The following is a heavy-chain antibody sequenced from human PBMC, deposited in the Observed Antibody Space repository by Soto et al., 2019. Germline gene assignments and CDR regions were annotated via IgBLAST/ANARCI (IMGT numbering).Heavy chain of an antibody. V-gene: IGHV4-34*01. J-gene: IGHJ5*02. CDR2: INHSGSTNYKPSL. CDR3: ARLLWSRGDWFDP. Sequence: SETLSLTCAVYGGSFSGYYWSWIRQSPGKGLEWIGEINHSGSTNYKPSLNYNPSLKSRVTISMDTSKNQFSLRLSSVTAADTAVCYCARLLWSRGDWFDPWGQGTLVTVPQ. D-gene: IGHD3-10*01. CDR1: GGSFSGYY.